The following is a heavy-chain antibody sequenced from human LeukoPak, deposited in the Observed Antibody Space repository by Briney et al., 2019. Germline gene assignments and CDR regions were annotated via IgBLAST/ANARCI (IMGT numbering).Heavy chain of an antibody. J-gene: IGHJ4*02. CDR3: ARGWIQLWPWDH. V-gene: IGHV3-7*01. CDR2: IKQDGSEK. CDR1: GFTFTSYW. D-gene: IGHD5-18*01. Sequence: GGSLRLSCAASGFTFTSYWMSWVRQAPGKGLEWVANIKQDGSEKYYVDSVKGRFTISRDNAKNSLYLQMDSLRAEDTAVYYCARGWIQLWPWDHWGQGTLVTVSS.